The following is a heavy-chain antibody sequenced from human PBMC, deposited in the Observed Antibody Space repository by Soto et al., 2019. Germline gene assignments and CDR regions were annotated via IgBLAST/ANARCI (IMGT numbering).Heavy chain of an antibody. CDR3: ARVHSGSSFPHFDY. CDR1: GFTFSSYW. CDR2: INQDESEK. Sequence: GGSLRLSCVASGFTFSSYWMSWVRQAPGKGLEWVANINQDESEKYYVDSVKGRFTISRDNAKNSLFLQMNSLRAEDTAVYYCARVHSGSSFPHFDYWGKGTLVTVSS. J-gene: IGHJ4*02. D-gene: IGHD1-26*01. V-gene: IGHV3-7*02.